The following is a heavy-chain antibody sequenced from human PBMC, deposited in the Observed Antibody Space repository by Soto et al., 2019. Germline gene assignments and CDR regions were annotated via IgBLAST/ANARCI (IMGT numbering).Heavy chain of an antibody. CDR3: ARASYYYDGSGYHGY. V-gene: IGHV3-7*04. D-gene: IGHD3-22*01. J-gene: IGHJ4*02. Sequence: YMKGRFTISRDNAKKSLYLQMNSLRAEDTAVYYCARASYYYDGSGYHGYWGQGTLVTVSS.